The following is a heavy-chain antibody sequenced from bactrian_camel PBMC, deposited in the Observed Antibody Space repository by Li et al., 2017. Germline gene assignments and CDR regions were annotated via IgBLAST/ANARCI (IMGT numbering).Heavy chain of an antibody. CDR2: IYTGGGST. D-gene: IGHD2*01. V-gene: IGHV3-2*01. CDR3: AAENWGFCSGADHLGY. J-gene: IGHJ6*01. CDR1: GFTFSTYY. Sequence: VQLVESGGGLVQPGGSLTLSCAASGFTFSTYYMSWVRQAPGKGLEWVSSIYTGGGSTYYADSVKGRFAISRDNVKNTLYLQMNDLKPEDSATYYCAAENWGFCSGADHLGYRGQGTQVTVS.